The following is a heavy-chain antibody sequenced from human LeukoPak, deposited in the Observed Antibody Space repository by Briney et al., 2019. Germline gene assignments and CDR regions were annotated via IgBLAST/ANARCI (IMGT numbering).Heavy chain of an antibody. V-gene: IGHV4-59*12. Sequence: GSLRLSCAASGFTFSSYEMNWVRQPPGKGLEWIGNIFYSGSTYYSPSLKSRVTISLDTSRNQFSLKLNSVTAADTAVYYCAKSNGYGLVDIWGQGTLVTVSS. CDR2: IFYSGST. CDR3: AKSNGYGLVDI. D-gene: IGHD3-10*01. CDR1: GFTFSSYE. J-gene: IGHJ3*02.